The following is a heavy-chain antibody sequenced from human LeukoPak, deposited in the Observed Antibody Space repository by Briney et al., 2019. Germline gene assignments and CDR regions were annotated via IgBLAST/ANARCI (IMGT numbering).Heavy chain of an antibody. CDR1: GFTFSNYG. Sequence: GRSLRLSCAASGFTFSNYGMHWVRQAPGKGLEWVAVISYDGSNKYYADSVKGRFTISRDNSKNTLHLQMNSLRAEDTAVYYCANDEPYSSSWSGDYYGMDVWGKGTTVTVSS. V-gene: IGHV3-30*18. D-gene: IGHD6-13*01. CDR3: ANDEPYSSSWSGDYYGMDV. CDR2: ISYDGSNK. J-gene: IGHJ6*04.